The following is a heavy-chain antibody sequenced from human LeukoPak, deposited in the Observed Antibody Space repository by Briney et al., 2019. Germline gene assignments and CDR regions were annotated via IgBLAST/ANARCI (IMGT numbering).Heavy chain of an antibody. CDR3: ARVVVVIPGTQVWFDP. CDR1: GYTFTSYD. J-gene: IGHJ5*02. D-gene: IGHD2-2*01. V-gene: IGHV1-8*03. Sequence: GASVKVSCKASGYTFTSYDINWARQATGQGLEWMGWMNPNSGNTGYAQKFQGRVTITRNTSISTAYMELSSLRSEDTAVYYCARVVVVIPGTQVWFDPWGQGTLVTVSS. CDR2: MNPNSGNT.